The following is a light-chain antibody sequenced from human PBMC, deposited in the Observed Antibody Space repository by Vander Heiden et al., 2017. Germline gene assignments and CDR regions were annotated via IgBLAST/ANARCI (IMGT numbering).Light chain of an antibody. V-gene: IGKV1-39*01. Sequence: DLQVTQSPSSLSASVGDRVTITCRASQSISSYLNWYQQKPGKAPKLLIYAASSLQSGVPSRFSGSGSGTDFTLTISRLQPEDFATYYCQQSHSTPFTFGPGTKVDIK. J-gene: IGKJ3*01. CDR1: QSISSY. CDR3: QQSHSTPFT. CDR2: AAS.